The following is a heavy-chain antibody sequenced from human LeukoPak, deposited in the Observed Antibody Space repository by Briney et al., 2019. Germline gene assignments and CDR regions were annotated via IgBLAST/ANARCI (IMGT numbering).Heavy chain of an antibody. CDR1: GGSITSYY. Sequence: PSETLSLTCTVSGGSITSYYWSWIRQPPGKGLEWIGSVYYGGNTYYNPSLKSRVTISVDTSKNQFSLKLNSVTAADTAMYYCAREEAGFFGPFLPDYWGQGTLVTVSS. CDR3: AREEAGFFGPFLPDY. D-gene: IGHD6-19*01. CDR2: VYYGGNT. J-gene: IGHJ4*02. V-gene: IGHV4-59*12.